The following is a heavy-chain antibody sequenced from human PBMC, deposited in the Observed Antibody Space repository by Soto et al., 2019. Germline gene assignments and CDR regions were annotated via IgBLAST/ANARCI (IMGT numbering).Heavy chain of an antibody. D-gene: IGHD2-15*01. V-gene: IGHV1-69*13. CDR3: ASRLDCSGGSCYVSPYHKYYYYYGMDA. Sequence: SVKVSCKASGGTFSSYAISWVRQAPGQGLEWMGGIIPTFGTANYAQKFQGRVTITADESTSTAYMELSSLRSEDTAVYYCASRLDCSGGSCYVSPYHKYYYYYGMDAWG. CDR2: IIPTFGTA. J-gene: IGHJ6*02. CDR1: GGTFSSYA.